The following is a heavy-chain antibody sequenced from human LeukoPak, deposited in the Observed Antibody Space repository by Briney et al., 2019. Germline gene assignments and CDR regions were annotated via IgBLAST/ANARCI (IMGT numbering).Heavy chain of an antibody. J-gene: IGHJ5*01. D-gene: IGHD1-26*01. Sequence: SETLSLTCTVTCDSIGSNYCRWSRQPAGKGLWLIGCIYPSGTHYNPSIKTRATISVDKSENQFSTKLISVTAADTAVYYCARSSGSYRPWGKGTLVTVSS. V-gene: IGHV4-4*07. CDR1: CDSIGSNY. CDR2: IYPSGT. CDR3: ARSSGSYRP.